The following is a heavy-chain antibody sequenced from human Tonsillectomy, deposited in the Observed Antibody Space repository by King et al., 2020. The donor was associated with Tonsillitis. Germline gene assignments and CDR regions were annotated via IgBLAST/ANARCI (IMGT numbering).Heavy chain of an antibody. CDR2: IRSKAYGGTT. J-gene: IGHJ4*02. CDR3: TRAGKNSCFDY. V-gene: IGHV3-49*03. Sequence: VQLVESGGVLVQPVRSLRLSCTASGFTFGDYAISWFRQAPVKGLEWVGFIRSKAYGGTTEYAASVKGRFTISRDDSKSIAYLQMNSLKTEDTAVYYCTRAGKNSCFDYWGQGTLVTVSS. CDR1: GFTFGDYA. D-gene: IGHD2-21*01.